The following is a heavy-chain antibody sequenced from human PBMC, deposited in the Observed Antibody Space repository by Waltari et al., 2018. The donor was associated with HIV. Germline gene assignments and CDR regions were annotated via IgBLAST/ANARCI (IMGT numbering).Heavy chain of an antibody. V-gene: IGHV3-33*01. CDR1: WFYFRAFV. Sequence: QVQLEGTAACMLDAGEHGRVCAAAAWFYFRAFVGPSVRQAREKGLEWVAVIWSDGKTRFYGDAIKGRFSVSRDNSNNTSSLQINRVTLADTAVYYCTTGRSSVVAAPPVQWGQGT. D-gene: IGHD6-19*01. J-gene: IGHJ4*01. CDR2: IWSDGKTR. CDR3: TTGRSSVVAAPPVQ.